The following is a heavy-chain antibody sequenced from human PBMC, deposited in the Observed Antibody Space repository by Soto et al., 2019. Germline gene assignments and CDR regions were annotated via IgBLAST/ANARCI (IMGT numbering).Heavy chain of an antibody. CDR2: IIPIVGTA. CDR3: ARDPRYDFWSGYYRGGWFDP. V-gene: IGHV1-69*01. J-gene: IGHJ5*02. D-gene: IGHD3-3*01. Sequence: QVQLVQSGAEVKKPGSSVKVSCKASGGTFSSYAISWVRQAPGQGLEWMGGIIPIVGTANYAQKFQGRVTITADESTSTAYMELSSLRSEDTAVYYCARDPRYDFWSGYYRGGWFDPWGQGTLVTVSS. CDR1: GGTFSSYA.